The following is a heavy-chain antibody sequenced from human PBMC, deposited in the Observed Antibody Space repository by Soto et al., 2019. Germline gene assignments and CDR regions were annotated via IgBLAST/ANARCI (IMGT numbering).Heavy chain of an antibody. J-gene: IGHJ1*01. V-gene: IGHV4-34*01. CDR1: GGSFSGYY. CDR2: INHSGST. Sequence: PSETLSLTCAVYGGSFSGYYWSWIRQPPGKGLEWIGEINHSGSTNYNPSLKSRVTISVDTSKNQFSLKLSSVTAADTAVYYCARGSGYCSSTSCFQTSYSQHWGQGTLVTVS. CDR3: ARGSGYCSSTSCFQTSYSQH. D-gene: IGHD2-2*01.